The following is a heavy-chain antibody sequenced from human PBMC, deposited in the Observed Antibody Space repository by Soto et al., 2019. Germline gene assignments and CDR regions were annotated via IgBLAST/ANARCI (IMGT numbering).Heavy chain of an antibody. CDR1: GVSLNTTNVG. J-gene: IGHJ4*01. CDR3: ASLTHLYITNDD. Sequence: SGPQLVTPTRTLPLTCPFYGVSLNTTNVGVGWMRQLSGKALESLAVIYWDDDKRYSPPLKSRLTVTEDTSKSQVVLTMTNIDPMDTVTYCCASLTHLYITNDDWSHGTQVTV. D-gene: IGHD2-2*02. CDR2: IYWDDDK. V-gene: IGHV2-5*02.